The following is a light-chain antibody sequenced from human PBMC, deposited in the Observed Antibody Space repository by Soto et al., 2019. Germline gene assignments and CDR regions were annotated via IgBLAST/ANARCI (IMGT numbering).Light chain of an antibody. CDR3: QRYNGYSTWT. CDR1: QSISKW. Sequence: DIQMTQFPSTLSASVGDRVTITCRASQSISKWLVWYQQKPGKAPKVLIFDASILTSGVPSRFSGSGSGTEFTLTISSLQPDYFATYYCQRYNGYSTWTFGQGTKVEIK. CDR2: DAS. V-gene: IGKV1-5*01. J-gene: IGKJ1*01.